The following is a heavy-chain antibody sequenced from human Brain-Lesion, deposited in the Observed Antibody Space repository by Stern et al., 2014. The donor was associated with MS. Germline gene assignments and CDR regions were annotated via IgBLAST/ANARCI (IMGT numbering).Heavy chain of an antibody. J-gene: IGHJ4*02. Sequence: VQLVESGPGLVKPSETLSLTCTVSGGSISSSTYYWAWLSQPPGQGLEWIGNIYYSGFTYYNPSLKSRVTISVDMSKNQFPLKLSSVTAADTAIYYCARHDSVPRPSQLYSARDRGPGYFDYWGQGTLVTVSS. CDR2: IYYSGFT. CDR1: GGSISSSTYY. V-gene: IGHV4-39*01. CDR3: ARHDSVPRPSQLYSARDRGPGYFDY. D-gene: IGHD1-26*01.